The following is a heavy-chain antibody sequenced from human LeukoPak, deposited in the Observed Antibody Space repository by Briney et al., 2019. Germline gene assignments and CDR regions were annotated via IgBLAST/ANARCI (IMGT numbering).Heavy chain of an antibody. V-gene: IGHV2-26*01. D-gene: IGHD3-22*01. Sequence: SGPVLLKPTETLTLTCTASGFSLSNARMGVSWIRQPPGKALEWLAHIFSNDEKSYSTSLKSRLTISKDTSKSQVVLTMTNMDPVDTATYYCARMSRYYDSSGPFDYWGQGTLVTVSS. J-gene: IGHJ4*02. CDR1: GFSLSNARMG. CDR3: ARMSRYYDSSGPFDY. CDR2: IFSNDEK.